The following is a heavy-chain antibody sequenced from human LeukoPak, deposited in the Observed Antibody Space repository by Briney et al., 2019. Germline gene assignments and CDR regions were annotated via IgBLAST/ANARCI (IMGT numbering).Heavy chain of an antibody. CDR3: ARLPEWFGELSPARGMDV. CDR2: IKQDGSEK. Sequence: GGSLRLSCAASGFTFSSYWMSWVSQAPGKGLEWVANIKQDGSEKYYVDSVKGRFTISRDNAKNSLYLQMNSLRAEDTAVYYCARLPEWFGELSPARGMDVWGKGTTVTVSS. CDR1: GFTFSSYW. J-gene: IGHJ6*04. D-gene: IGHD3-10*01. V-gene: IGHV3-7*03.